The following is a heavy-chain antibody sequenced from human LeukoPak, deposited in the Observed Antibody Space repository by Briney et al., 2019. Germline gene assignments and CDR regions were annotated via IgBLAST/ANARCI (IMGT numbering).Heavy chain of an antibody. Sequence: PCASVNVSCKASGFTFTSSAMQWVRQARGQRLEWIGWIVVVSGHTNYAQKFQERVTITRDMSTSTAYMELSSLRSEDTAVYYCAADPRGYYYDSSGYYSTFDYWGQGTLVTVSS. CDR1: GFTFTSSA. CDR3: AADPRGYYYDSSGYYSTFDY. CDR2: IVVVSGHT. V-gene: IGHV1-58*02. J-gene: IGHJ4*02. D-gene: IGHD3-22*01.